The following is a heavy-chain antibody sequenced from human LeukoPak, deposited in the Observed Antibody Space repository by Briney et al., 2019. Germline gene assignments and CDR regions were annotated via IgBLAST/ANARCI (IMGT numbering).Heavy chain of an antibody. CDR3: ARGATYYDSSGYLGY. CDR2: IFYSGST. J-gene: IGHJ4*02. D-gene: IGHD3-22*01. V-gene: IGHV4-31*03. CDR1: GGSISSGGYY. Sequence: SETLSLTCTVSGGSISSGGYYWSWIRQHPGKGLEWIGYIFYSGSTYYNPSLKTRITISVDTSKNQFSLKLSSVTAADTAVYYCARGATYYDSSGYLGYWGQGTLVTVSS.